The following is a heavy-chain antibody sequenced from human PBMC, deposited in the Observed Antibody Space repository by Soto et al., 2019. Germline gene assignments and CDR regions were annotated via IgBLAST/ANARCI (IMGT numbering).Heavy chain of an antibody. CDR2: IIPIFGTA. V-gene: IGHV1-69*01. D-gene: IGHD1-7*01. CDR3: ARRDGIPGTTYDSYYYGMDV. CDR1: GGTFSSYA. Sequence: QVQLVQSGAEVKKPGSSVKVSCKASGGTFSSYAISWVRQAPGQGLEWMGGIIPIFGTANYAQKFQGRVTITADESTSTASMELSSLRSEDTAVYYCARRDGIPGTTYDSYYYGMDVWGQGTTVTVSS. J-gene: IGHJ6*02.